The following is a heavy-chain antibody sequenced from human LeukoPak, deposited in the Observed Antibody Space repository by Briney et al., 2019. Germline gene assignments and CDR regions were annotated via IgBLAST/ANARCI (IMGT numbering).Heavy chain of an antibody. CDR1: GYTFTSYA. CDR2: IDAGNGNT. CDR3: ARDAEGDYGDY. V-gene: IGHV1-3*01. J-gene: IGHJ4*02. D-gene: IGHD1-14*01. Sequence: GASVKVSCKASGYTFTSYAMHWVRQAPGQRLEWMGWIDAGNGNTKYSQKFQGRVTITRDTSTSTAYMELRSLRSDDTAVYYCARDAEGDYGDYWGQGTLVTVSS.